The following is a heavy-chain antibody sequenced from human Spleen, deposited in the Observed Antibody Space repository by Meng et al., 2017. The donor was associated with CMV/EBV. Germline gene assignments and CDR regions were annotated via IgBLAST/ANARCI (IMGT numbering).Heavy chain of an antibody. Sequence: QVQLVQSGSEAKKPXXSXTVXCKTSGYTFVGHYIHWVRQAPGQGLEWMGRINPKSAGTDYVEKFQGRVTMTRDTSNTIVYMELSRLTADDTAVYYCTRTWIDSFTPDFDYWGQGSLVTVSS. J-gene: IGHJ4*02. V-gene: IGHV1-2*06. CDR2: INPKSAGT. CDR1: GYTFVGHY. D-gene: IGHD2-2*03. CDR3: TRTWIDSFTPDFDY.